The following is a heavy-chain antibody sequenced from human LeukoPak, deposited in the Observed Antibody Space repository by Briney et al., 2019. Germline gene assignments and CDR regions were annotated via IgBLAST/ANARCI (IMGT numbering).Heavy chain of an antibody. CDR2: ISDDGRSK. CDR3: AKRPSDYGDYVSYFDY. Sequence: GGSLRLSCAASGFSFISYGMHWVRQAPGKGLEWVGVISDDGRSKDYADSVKGRFTISRENSKDTLYLQMNSLRDEDTAVYYCAKRPSDYGDYVSYFDYWGQGTLVTVSS. J-gene: IGHJ4*02. V-gene: IGHV3-30*18. D-gene: IGHD4-17*01. CDR1: GFSFISYG.